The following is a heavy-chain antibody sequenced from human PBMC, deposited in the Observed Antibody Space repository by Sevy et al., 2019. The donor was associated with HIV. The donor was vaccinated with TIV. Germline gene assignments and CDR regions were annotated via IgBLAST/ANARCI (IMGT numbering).Heavy chain of an antibody. CDR2: ISHDGNYK. D-gene: IGHD2-21*02. CDR1: GFTFSNYD. V-gene: IGHV3-30-3*01. CDR3: ARLFSCGGDCYYLDY. Sequence: GGSLRLSCTASGFTFSNYDMHWVRQAPGKGLDWVAVISHDGNYKSCADSVKDRFSISRDNFKNTLHLQMNSLRVEDTAVYFCARLFSCGGDCYYLDYWGQGTLATVSS. J-gene: IGHJ4*02.